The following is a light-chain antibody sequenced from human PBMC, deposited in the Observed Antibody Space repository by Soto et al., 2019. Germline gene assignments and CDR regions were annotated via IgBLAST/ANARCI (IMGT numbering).Light chain of an antibody. CDR1: QSVSSN. CDR3: QQYASYSKT. J-gene: IGKJ1*01. CDR2: GAS. V-gene: IGKV3-15*01. Sequence: EIVMTQSPATLSVSPGERATLSCRASQSVSSNLAWYQQKPGRAPRLLIYGASTRATGIPARFSGSGSGTEFTLTISGIQPDDFATYYCQQYASYSKTFGQGTRVEL.